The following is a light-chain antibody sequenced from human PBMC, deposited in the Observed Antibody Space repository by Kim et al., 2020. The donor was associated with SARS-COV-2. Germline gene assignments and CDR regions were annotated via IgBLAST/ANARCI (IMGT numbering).Light chain of an antibody. J-gene: IGKJ2*01. CDR3: QQYNDWSYT. Sequence: EIVMTQSPATLSVSPGESATLSCRASQSVDNDLAWYQQKPGQAPRLLIYGTSTRATGIPARFSGSGSGTEFTLTISSLQSEDFAVYYCQQYNDWSYTFDQGTKLEI. V-gene: IGKV3-15*01. CDR1: QSVDND. CDR2: GTS.